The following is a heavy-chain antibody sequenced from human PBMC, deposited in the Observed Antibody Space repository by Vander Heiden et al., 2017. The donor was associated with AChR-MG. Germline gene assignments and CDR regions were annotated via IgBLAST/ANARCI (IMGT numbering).Heavy chain of an antibody. D-gene: IGHD6-19*01. CDR2: INPNSGGT. V-gene: IGHV1-2*02. CDR1: GYTFTGYY. CDR3: ARRSSTAVAGSFDY. Sequence: QVQLVQSGAEVKKPGASVKVSCKASGYTFTGYYMHWVRQAPGQGLEWMGWINPNSGGTNYAQKVQGRVTMTRDTSISTAYMELSRLRSDDTAVYYCARRSSTAVAGSFDYWGQGTLVTVSS. J-gene: IGHJ4*02.